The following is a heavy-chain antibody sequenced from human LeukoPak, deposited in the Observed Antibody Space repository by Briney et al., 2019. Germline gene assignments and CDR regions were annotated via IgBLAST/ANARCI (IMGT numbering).Heavy chain of an antibody. CDR1: GGTFSSYA. Sequence: ASVKVSCKASGGTFSSYAISWVRQAPGQGLEWMGRIIPILGIANYAQKFQGRVTITADKSTSTAYIELSSLRSEDTAVYYCASGGTGITGTNYFDYWGQGTLVTVSS. D-gene: IGHD1/OR15-1a*01. CDR3: ASGGTGITGTNYFDY. J-gene: IGHJ4*02. CDR2: IIPILGIA. V-gene: IGHV1-69*04.